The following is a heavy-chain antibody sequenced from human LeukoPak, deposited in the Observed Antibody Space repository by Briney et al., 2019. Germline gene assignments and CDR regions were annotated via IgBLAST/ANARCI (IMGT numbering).Heavy chain of an antibody. CDR1: GFTFSSCG. J-gene: IGHJ3*02. V-gene: IGHV3-30*18. CDR2: ISYDGSNK. CDR3: AKDRIVGATVGAFDI. Sequence: PGGSLRLSCAASGFTFSSCGMHWVRQAPGKGLEWVAVISYDGSNKYYADSVKGRFTISRDNSKNTLYLQMNSLRAEDTAVYYCAKDRIVGATVGAFDIWGQGTMVTVSS. D-gene: IGHD1-26*01.